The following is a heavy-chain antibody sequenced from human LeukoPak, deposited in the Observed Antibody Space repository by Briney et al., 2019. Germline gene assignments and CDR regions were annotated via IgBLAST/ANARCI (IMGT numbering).Heavy chain of an antibody. D-gene: IGHD6-13*01. V-gene: IGHV1-18*04. CDR3: ATTMSSSWYY. J-gene: IGHJ4*02. CDR2: ISTYNGDT. CDR1: GYTFTSYY. Sequence: ASVKVSCKASGYTFTSYYMHWVRQAPGQGLEWVGWISTYNGDTNYAQKLQGRVTMTTDTSTTTVYMEMRSLRSDDTAVYYCATTMSSSWYYWGQGTLVTVSS.